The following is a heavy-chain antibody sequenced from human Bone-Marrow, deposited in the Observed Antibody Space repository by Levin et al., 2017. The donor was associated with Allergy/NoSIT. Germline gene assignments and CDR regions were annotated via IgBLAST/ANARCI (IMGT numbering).Heavy chain of an antibody. Sequence: ESLKISCAASGFIFRNYAMNWVRQAPGKGLEWVSQISGSGGNTHYADSVKGRFTISRDNSKNTLYLQMKSLRVEDTAVYYCAGYDTSAYHSPFDYWGQGTLVTVSS. D-gene: IGHD3-22*01. CDR3: AGYDTSAYHSPFDY. CDR1: GFIFRNYA. V-gene: IGHV3-23*01. J-gene: IGHJ4*02. CDR2: ISGSGGNT.